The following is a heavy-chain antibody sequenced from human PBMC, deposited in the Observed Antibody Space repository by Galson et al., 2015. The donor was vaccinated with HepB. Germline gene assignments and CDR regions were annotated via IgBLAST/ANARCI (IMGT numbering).Heavy chain of an antibody. J-gene: IGHJ3*02. V-gene: IGHV3-66*01. Sequence: SLRLSCAASGFTVSSHYMNWVRQAPGKGLEWVSVIYSGGGTYYADSVKGRFTISRDNSKNTLFLQMNSLSVEDTALYYCARDFPYSGIYTFDDAFDIWGQGTMVTVSS. CDR3: ARDFPYSGIYTFDDAFDI. CDR2: IYSGGGT. CDR1: GFTVSSHY. D-gene: IGHD1-26*01.